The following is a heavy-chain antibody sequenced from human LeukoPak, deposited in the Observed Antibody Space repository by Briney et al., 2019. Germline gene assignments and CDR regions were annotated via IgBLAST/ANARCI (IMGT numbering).Heavy chain of an antibody. J-gene: IGHJ3*02. CDR3: ARGGVEMATISGPDAFDI. V-gene: IGHV1-46*01. D-gene: IGHD5-12*01. Sequence: ASVKVSCKASGYTFTSYYMHWVRQAPGQGLEWMGIINPSGGSTSYAQKFQGRVTMTRDTSTSTVYMELSSLRSEDTAVYYCARGGVEMATISGPDAFDIWGQGTMVTVSS. CDR2: INPSGGST. CDR1: GYTFTSYY.